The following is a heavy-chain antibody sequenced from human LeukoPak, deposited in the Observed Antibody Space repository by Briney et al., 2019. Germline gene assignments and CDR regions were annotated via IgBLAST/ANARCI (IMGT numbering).Heavy chain of an antibody. J-gene: IGHJ3*02. Sequence: PGGSLRLSCAASGFTFSSYAMSWVRQAPGKGLEWVSAISGSGGSTYYADSVKGRFTISRDNAKNSLYLQMNSLRAEDTAVYYCARDETMIVVDTDAFDIWGQGTMVTVSS. CDR3: ARDETMIVVDTDAFDI. D-gene: IGHD3-22*01. CDR1: GFTFSSYA. CDR2: ISGSGGST. V-gene: IGHV3-23*01.